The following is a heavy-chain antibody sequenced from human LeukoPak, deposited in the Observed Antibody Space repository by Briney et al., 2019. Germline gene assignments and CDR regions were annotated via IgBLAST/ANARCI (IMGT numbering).Heavy chain of an antibody. Sequence: SETLSLTCTVSGGSISSYYWSWIRQPPGKGLEWIGYIYYSGSTNYNPSLKSRVTISVDTSKNQFSPKLSSVTAADTAVYYCVKQWLVTEGVWFDPWGQGTLVTVSS. CDR1: GGSISSYY. V-gene: IGHV4-59*01. J-gene: IGHJ5*02. CDR3: VKQWLVTEGVWFDP. D-gene: IGHD6-19*01. CDR2: IYYSGST.